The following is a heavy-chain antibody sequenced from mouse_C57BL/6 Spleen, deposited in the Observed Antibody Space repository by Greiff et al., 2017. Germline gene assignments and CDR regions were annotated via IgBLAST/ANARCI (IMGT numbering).Heavy chain of an antibody. D-gene: IGHD4-1*01. CDR3: TTDGTGDYYAMDY. J-gene: IGHJ4*01. CDR2: IDPENGDT. V-gene: IGHV14-4*01. Sequence: VQLQQSGAELVRPGASVKLSCTASGFNIKDDYMHWVKQRPEQGLEWIGWIDPENGDTEYASKFQGKATITADTSSNTAYLQLSSLTSEDTAVYYGTTDGTGDYYAMDYWGQGTSVTVSS. CDR1: GFNIKDDY.